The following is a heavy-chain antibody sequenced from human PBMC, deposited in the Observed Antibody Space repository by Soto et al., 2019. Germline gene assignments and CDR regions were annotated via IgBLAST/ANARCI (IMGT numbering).Heavy chain of an antibody. Sequence: GGLRLSCAASGFTFSTYAMSWVPPAPGKGLEWVSAISGSGGSTYYADSVKGRFTISRDNSKNTLYLQMNSLRAEDTAVYYCAKDSLWFGELSPFDIWGQGTMVTVSS. V-gene: IGHV3-23*01. CDR3: AKDSLWFGELSPFDI. CDR2: ISGSGGST. CDR1: GFTFSTYA. J-gene: IGHJ3*02. D-gene: IGHD3-10*01.